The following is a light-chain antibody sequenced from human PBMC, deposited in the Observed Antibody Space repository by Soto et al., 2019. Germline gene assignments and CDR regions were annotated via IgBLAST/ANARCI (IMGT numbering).Light chain of an antibody. J-gene: IGLJ2*01. Sequence: QSVLTQPASVSGSPGQSITISCTGTSSDVGGYNYVSWYQQHPGIAPKLMIYDVSDRPSGVSNRFSGSKSGDTASLTISGLQAEDEADYYCSSYTSSSTPVFGGWTKLTVL. CDR3: SSYTSSSTPV. CDR1: SSDVGGYNY. V-gene: IGLV2-14*01. CDR2: DVS.